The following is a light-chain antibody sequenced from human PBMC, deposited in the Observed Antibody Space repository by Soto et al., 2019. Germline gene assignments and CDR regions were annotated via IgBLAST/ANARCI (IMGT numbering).Light chain of an antibody. V-gene: IGKV1-5*01. CDR2: DVS. CDR3: QQYNTFWT. J-gene: IGKJ1*01. Sequence: DIQMTQSPSTLSASVGDRVTITCRASQSISSWLAWYQQKPGKAPKLLIYDVSSLESGVPSRFSGSGSGTEFTLTISSLRPDDSATYHCQQYNTFWTFGQGTKVDIK. CDR1: QSISSW.